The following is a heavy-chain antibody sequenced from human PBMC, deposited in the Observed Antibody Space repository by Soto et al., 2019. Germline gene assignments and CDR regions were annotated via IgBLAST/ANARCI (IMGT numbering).Heavy chain of an antibody. V-gene: IGHV3-30*03. CDR1: GFTFSSYG. J-gene: IGHJ4*02. CDR2: ISYDGSNK. D-gene: IGHD3-10*01. Sequence: QVQLVESGGGVVQPGRSLRLSCAASGFTFSSYGMHWVRQAPGKGLEWVAVISYDGSNKYYADSVKGRFTISRDNSKNTLYLQMNSLRAEDTAVYYCAYGSVAEPFEYWGQGTLVTVSS. CDR3: AYGSVAEPFEY.